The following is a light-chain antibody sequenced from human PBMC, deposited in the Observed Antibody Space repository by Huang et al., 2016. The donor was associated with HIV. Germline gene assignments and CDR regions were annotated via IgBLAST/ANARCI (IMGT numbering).Light chain of an antibody. Sequence: EIVLTQSPATLSLSPGVRATLSCRASRSIATYLAWCQQKPGQAPRLLIYDASNRAAGIRARFSGSGSGTDFTLTISSLEPEDFAVYYCQQRSNWPTLTFGGGTKVEIK. V-gene: IGKV3-11*01. CDR1: RSIATY. CDR2: DAS. J-gene: IGKJ4*01. CDR3: QQRSNWPTLT.